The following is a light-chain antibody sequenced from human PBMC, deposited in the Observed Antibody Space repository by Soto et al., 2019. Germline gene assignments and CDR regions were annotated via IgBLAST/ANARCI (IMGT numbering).Light chain of an antibody. CDR2: EDT. J-gene: IGLJ2*01. Sequence: SYELTQPPSVSVSPGQTASIPCSGDRLGGKYVCWYQQKPGQSPLLVLYEDTKRPSGIPERFSGSNSGNTATLTISGTQAMDEAGYYCQAWDNGVVFGGGTKVTVL. CDR1: RLGGKY. V-gene: IGLV3-1*01. CDR3: QAWDNGVV.